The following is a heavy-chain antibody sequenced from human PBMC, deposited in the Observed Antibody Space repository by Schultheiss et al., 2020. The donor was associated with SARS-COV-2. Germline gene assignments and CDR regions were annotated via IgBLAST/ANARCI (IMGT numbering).Heavy chain of an antibody. CDR3: ARSAVTTESVSDY. CDR2: IWYDGSHK. Sequence: GGSLRLSCATSGFIFGSYGMHWVRQAPGKGLEWVAVIWYDGSHKYYPDSVRGRFTISRDNAKNTVFLQMNSLRADDTAVYYCARSAVTTESVSDYWGQGTLVTVSS. CDR1: GFIFGSYG. V-gene: IGHV3-33*03. D-gene: IGHD4-17*01. J-gene: IGHJ4*02.